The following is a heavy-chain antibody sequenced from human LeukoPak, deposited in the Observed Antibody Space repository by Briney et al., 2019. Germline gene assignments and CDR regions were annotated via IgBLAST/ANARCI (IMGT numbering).Heavy chain of an antibody. J-gene: IGHJ4*02. CDR1: GFTFSTYA. CDR3: APDLRGSEWSVDY. CDR2: VLGNGTDT. D-gene: IGHD3-3*01. V-gene: IGHV3-23*01. Sequence: PGGSLRLSCAASGFTFSTYAMSWVRQAPGKGLEWVSAVLGNGTDTYYADSVKGRFTISRDNSKNTLSLQMDSLRAEDSAVYYCAPDLRGSEWSVDYWGQGTLVTVSS.